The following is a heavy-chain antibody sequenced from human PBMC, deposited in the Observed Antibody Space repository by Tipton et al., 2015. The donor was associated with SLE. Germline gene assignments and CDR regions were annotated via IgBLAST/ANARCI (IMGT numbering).Heavy chain of an antibody. V-gene: IGHV4-39*01. Sequence: LRLSCTVSGDSISSSNYYWGWIRQPPGKGLEWIGAIYHTATTYYNPSLKSRVTMSGDTSKNELSLKLTSVTAADTAVYFCLRLARYDPGGYYTIGLDPWGQGTRVTVSS. J-gene: IGHJ5*02. CDR1: GDSISSSNYY. CDR3: LRLARYDPGGYYTIGLDP. D-gene: IGHD3-22*01. CDR2: IYHTATT.